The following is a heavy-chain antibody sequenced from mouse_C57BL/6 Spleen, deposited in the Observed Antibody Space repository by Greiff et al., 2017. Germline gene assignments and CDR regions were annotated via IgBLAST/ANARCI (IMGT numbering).Heavy chain of an antibody. Sequence: QVHVKQSGAELVKPGASVKISCKASGYAFSSYWMNWVKQRPGKGLEWIGQIYPGDGDTNYNGKFKGKATLTADKSSSTAYMQLSSLTSEDSAVYFCARSTTVVATEYAMDYWGQGTSVTVSS. J-gene: IGHJ4*01. V-gene: IGHV1-80*01. D-gene: IGHD1-1*01. CDR3: ARSTTVVATEYAMDY. CDR2: IYPGDGDT. CDR1: GYAFSSYW.